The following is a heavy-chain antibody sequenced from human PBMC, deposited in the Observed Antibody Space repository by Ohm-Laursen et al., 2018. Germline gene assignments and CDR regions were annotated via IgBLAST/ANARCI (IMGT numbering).Heavy chain of an antibody. D-gene: IGHD2-21*01. J-gene: IGHJ6*02. V-gene: IGHV3-9*01. Sequence: SLRLSCAASGFTFSSYAMHWVRQAPGKGLEWVSGISWNSGSIGYADSVKGRFTISRDNARNSLYLQMNSLRAEDTALYYCAKDGDHYYGMDVWGQGTTVTVS. CDR2: ISWNSGSI. CDR3: AKDGDHYYGMDV. CDR1: GFTFSSYA.